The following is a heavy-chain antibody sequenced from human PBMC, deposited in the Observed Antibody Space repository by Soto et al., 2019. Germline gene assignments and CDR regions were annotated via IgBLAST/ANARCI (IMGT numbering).Heavy chain of an antibody. D-gene: IGHD3-10*02. CDR1: GFSFDEYA. Sequence: EVLLVESGGGLVQPGRSLRLSCVISGFSFDEYAVHWVRQXPGKGLEWVSGLNWNSEVMGYADSVRGRFRTSKDHAENSXXXQXXXXXXXXXXXXXXXXXXXXRSXSSAVFDWGQGTRVTVSS. CDR2: LNWNSEVM. J-gene: IGHJ4*02. CDR3: XXXXXXRSXSSAVFD. V-gene: IGHV3-9*01.